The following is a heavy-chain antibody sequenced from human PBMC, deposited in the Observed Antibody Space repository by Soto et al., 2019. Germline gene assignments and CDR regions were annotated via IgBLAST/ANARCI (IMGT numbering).Heavy chain of an antibody. V-gene: IGHV5-51*01. D-gene: IGHD1-26*01. CDR1: GYSFTSYW. CDR3: ARIYSWSYYLDFDY. Sequence: GEPLKSSCKGSGYSFTSYWIGWVRQMPGKGLEWMGIIYPGDSQTRYNPSFQGRVTMSADKSISTAYLQWSRLEASDTAMFYCARIYSWSYYLDFDYWGQGTLVTVSS. CDR2: IYPGDSQT. J-gene: IGHJ4*02.